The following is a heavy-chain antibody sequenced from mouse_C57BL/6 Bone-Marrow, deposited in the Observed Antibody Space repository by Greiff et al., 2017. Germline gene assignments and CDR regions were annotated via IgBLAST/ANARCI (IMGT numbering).Heavy chain of an antibody. D-gene: IGHD2-3*01. CDR1: GYTFTSYW. Sequence: VQLQQSGAELVMPGASVKLSCKASGYTFTSYWMHWVKQRPGQGLEWIGEIDPSDSYTNYNQKFKGKSTLTADKSSSKAYMQLSSLTSEDSAVYYCARDGYPYYFDYWGQGTALTVSS. CDR3: ARDGYPYYFDY. CDR2: IDPSDSYT. V-gene: IGHV1-69*01. J-gene: IGHJ2*01.